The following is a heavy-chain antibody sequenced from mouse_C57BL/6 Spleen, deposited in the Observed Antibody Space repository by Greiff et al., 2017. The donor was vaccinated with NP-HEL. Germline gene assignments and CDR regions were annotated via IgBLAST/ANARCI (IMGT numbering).Heavy chain of an antibody. D-gene: IGHD2-2*01. V-gene: IGHV14-4*01. CDR3: TTRRTIYYGYDDAMDY. CDR2: IDPENGDT. J-gene: IGHJ4*01. CDR1: GFNIKDDY. Sequence: EVKLVESGAELVRPGASVKLSCTASGFNIKDDYMHWVKQRPEQGLEWIGWIDPENGDTEYASKFQGKATITADTSSNTAYLQLSSLTSEDTAVYYCTTRRTIYYGYDDAMDYWGQGTSVTVSS.